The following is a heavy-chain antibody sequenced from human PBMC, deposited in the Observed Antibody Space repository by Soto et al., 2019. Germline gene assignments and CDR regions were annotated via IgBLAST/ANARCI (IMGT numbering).Heavy chain of an antibody. J-gene: IGHJ6*02. CDR1: GGSVSSGTHY. CDR3: VRDPHDYGVPCGGMDV. V-gene: IGHV4-61*01. Sequence: QVQLQESGPGLVKPSETLSLTCTVSGGSVSSGTHYWSWIRQPPGKGLEWIGYIYYTGSTKYNPSLKSRATVSVDTSKNQLTLKMSSVTAAHTAVYYSVRDPHDYGVPCGGMDVWGHGTTVTVSS. D-gene: IGHD4-17*01. CDR2: IYYTGST.